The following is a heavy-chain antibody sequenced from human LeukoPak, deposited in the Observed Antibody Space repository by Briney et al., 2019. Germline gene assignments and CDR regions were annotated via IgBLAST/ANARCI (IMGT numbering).Heavy chain of an antibody. Sequence: ASVKVSCKASGYTFTNYGINWVRQAPGQGLEWMGWISGYNGNTNYAQKLQGRVTMTTDTSTSTAYMDLRSLRSDDAAVYYCARETRAYYYDSSGYYPFDYWGQGTLVTVSS. D-gene: IGHD3-22*01. V-gene: IGHV1-18*01. J-gene: IGHJ4*02. CDR3: ARETRAYYYDSSGYYPFDY. CDR1: GYTFTNYG. CDR2: ISGYNGNT.